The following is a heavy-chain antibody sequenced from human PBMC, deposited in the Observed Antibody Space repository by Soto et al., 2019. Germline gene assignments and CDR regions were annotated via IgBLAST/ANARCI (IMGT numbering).Heavy chain of an antibody. CDR1: GGSISSGGYY. J-gene: IGHJ6*02. CDR3: AISGDDLWSGYSFGMDV. D-gene: IGHD3-3*01. CDR2: IYYSGST. V-gene: IGHV4-31*03. Sequence: TLSLTCTVSGGSISSGGYYWSWIRQHPGKGLEWIGYIYYSGSTYYNPSLKSRVTISVDTSKNQFSLKLSSVTAADTAVYYCAISGDDLWSGYSFGMDVWAQGTTVTVSS.